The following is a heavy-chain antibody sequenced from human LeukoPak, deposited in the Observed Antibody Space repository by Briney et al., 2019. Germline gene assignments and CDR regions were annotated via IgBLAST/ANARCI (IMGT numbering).Heavy chain of an antibody. J-gene: IGHJ4*02. CDR1: GGSISSYY. D-gene: IGHD5-18*01. CDR3: ARGSSYGFSMGY. V-gene: IGHV4-59*01. Sequence: AETLSLTCTVSGGSISSYYWSWIRQPPGKGLEWIGYIYYSGSTNYNPSLKSRVTISVDTSKNQFSLKLSSVTAADTAVYYCARGSSYGFSMGYWGQGTLVTVSS. CDR2: IYYSGST.